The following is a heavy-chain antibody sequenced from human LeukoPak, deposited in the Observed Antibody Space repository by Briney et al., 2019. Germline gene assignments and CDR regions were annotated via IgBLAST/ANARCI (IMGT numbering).Heavy chain of an antibody. CDR2: ISGDSDYT. Sequence: PGGSLRLSCAASGFSFSDSYMSWIRQAPGKGLEWVSYISGDSDYTNYADSVNGRFTISRDNAKKSLYLQMNSLTAEDTAVYFCVRDTYDYVRGSPYNWFDPWGQGTLVTVSS. CDR1: GFSFSDSY. CDR3: VRDTYDYVRGSPYNWFDP. D-gene: IGHD3-16*01. V-gene: IGHV3-11*06. J-gene: IGHJ5*02.